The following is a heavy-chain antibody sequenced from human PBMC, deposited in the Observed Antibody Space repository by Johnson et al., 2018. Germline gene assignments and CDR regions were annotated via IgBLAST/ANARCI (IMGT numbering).Heavy chain of an antibody. Sequence: VQLQESGGGLVQPGRSLRLSCTASGFTFGDDAMSWFRQAPGKGLEWVGFIRGTPYGGTTEYAASVKGRFNISRDDSKSIAYLQMNSLKTEDTAVYYCTRVQYFYGSGTYFTPNYWGQGTLLTVSS. CDR1: GFTFGDDA. J-gene: IGHJ4*02. CDR2: IRGTPYGGTT. D-gene: IGHD3-10*01. CDR3: TRVQYFYGSGTYFTPNY. V-gene: IGHV3-49*03.